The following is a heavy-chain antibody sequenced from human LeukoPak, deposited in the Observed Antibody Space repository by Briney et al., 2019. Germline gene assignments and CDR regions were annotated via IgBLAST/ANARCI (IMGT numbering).Heavy chain of an antibody. CDR2: ISSSGAAT. CDR1: GFTFSNHA. Sequence: PGGSLRLSCAASGFTFSNHAMSWVRQAPGKGLEWVSAISSSGAATYHADSVKGRFTISRDNSKNTLHLQMSSLRAEDTAVYYCAKEAGHWDFDYWGQGTLVTVSS. CDR3: AKEAGHWDFDY. D-gene: IGHD7-27*01. V-gene: IGHV3-23*01. J-gene: IGHJ4*02.